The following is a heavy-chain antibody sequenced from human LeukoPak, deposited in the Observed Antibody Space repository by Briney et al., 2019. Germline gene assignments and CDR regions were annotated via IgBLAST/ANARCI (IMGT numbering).Heavy chain of an antibody. CDR2: ISYDGSNK. Sequence: PGRSLRLSCAASGFTFSSYGMHWVRQAPGKGLEWVAVISYDGSNKYYADSVKGRFTISRDNSKNTLYLQINSLRAEDTAVYYCARDRPARRTGDDAFDIWGQGTMVTVSS. CDR1: GFTFSSYG. D-gene: IGHD1-1*01. J-gene: IGHJ3*02. V-gene: IGHV3-30*03. CDR3: ARDRPARRTGDDAFDI.